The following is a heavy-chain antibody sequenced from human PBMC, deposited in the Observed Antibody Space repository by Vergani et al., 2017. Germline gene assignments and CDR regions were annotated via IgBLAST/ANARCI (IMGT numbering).Heavy chain of an antibody. CDR3: ARGAVRGYHYMDV. Sequence: QVQLVESGGGLVKPGGSLRLSCAASGFTFSSYGMHWVRQAPGKGLEWVAVIWYDGSNKYYADSVKGRFTISRDNSKNTLYLQMNSLRAEDTAVYYCARGAVRGYHYMDVWGKGTTVTVSS. D-gene: IGHD6-13*01. V-gene: IGHV3-33*08. CDR2: IWYDGSNK. CDR1: GFTFSSYG. J-gene: IGHJ6*03.